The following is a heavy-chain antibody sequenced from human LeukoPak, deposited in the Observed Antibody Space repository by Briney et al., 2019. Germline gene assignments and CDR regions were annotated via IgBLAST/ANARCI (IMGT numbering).Heavy chain of an antibody. V-gene: IGHV3-33*01. CDR2: IWYDGSNK. CDR1: GFTFSSYG. Sequence: PGGSLRLSCAASGFTFSSYGMHWVRQAPGKGLEWVAVIWYDGSNKYYADSVKGRFTISRDNSKNTLYLQMNSLRAEGTAVYYCARDSCSGGSCYFDYWGQGTLVTVSS. J-gene: IGHJ4*02. CDR3: ARDSCSGGSCYFDY. D-gene: IGHD2-15*01.